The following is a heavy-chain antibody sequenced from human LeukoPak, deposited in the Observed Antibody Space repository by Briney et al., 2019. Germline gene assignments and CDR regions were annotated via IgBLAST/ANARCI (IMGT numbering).Heavy chain of an antibody. V-gene: IGHV4-38-2*02. CDR2: IYHSGST. Sequence: SETLSLTCTVSGYSISSGYYWGWIRQPPGKGLEWIGSIYHSGSTYYNPSLKSRVTISVDTSKNQFSLKLSSVTAADTAVYYCARGWEYYDFWSGYYVPGALGYWGQGTLVTASS. CDR3: ARGWEYYDFWSGYYVPGALGY. D-gene: IGHD3-3*01. CDR1: GYSISSGYY. J-gene: IGHJ4*02.